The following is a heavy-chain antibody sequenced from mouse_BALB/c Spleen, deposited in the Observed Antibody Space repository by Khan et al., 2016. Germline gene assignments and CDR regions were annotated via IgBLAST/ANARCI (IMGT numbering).Heavy chain of an antibody. CDR3: TKSYDGYYEFAY. V-gene: IGHV5-6-4*01. J-gene: IGHJ3*01. CDR1: GFIFSSYT. D-gene: IGHD2-3*01. CDR2: ISSGGSYI. Sequence: EVELVESGGGLVKPGGSLKLSCAASGFIFSSYTMSWVRQTPEKRLEWVATISSGGSYIYYPDSVKGRFTISRDNAKNTLYLQMSSLKSEDTAMYYCTKSYDGYYEFAYWGQGTLVTVSA.